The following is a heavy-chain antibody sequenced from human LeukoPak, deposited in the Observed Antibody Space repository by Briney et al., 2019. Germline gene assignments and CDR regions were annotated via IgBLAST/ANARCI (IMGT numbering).Heavy chain of an antibody. Sequence: GGSLRLSCAASRFTFSNYGMHWVRQAPGKGLEWLAVISYDGSYKYYADSVEGRFTISRDNSKNTMYLQMNSLRAEDTAVYYCVKDNPLDYWGQGTLVIVSS. CDR3: VKDNPLDY. V-gene: IGHV3-30*18. J-gene: IGHJ4*02. CDR2: ISYDGSYK. CDR1: RFTFSNYG.